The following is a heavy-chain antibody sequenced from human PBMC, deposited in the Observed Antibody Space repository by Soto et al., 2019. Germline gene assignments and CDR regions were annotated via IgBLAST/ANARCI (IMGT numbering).Heavy chain of an antibody. CDR3: ARFSGGSYNTYYFYYGMDV. CDR2: ISAYNGYT. Sequence: QVQLVQSGAEVKKPGASVKVSCKASGYTFTSYGISWVRQAPGQGLDWMGWISAYNGYTKYAQDLQGRVTMTTDTYTSTAYMERRSLRSDDTAMYYCARFSGGSYNTYYFYYGMDVWGQGTTVTVSS. CDR1: GYTFTSYG. D-gene: IGHD2-15*01. J-gene: IGHJ6*02. V-gene: IGHV1-18*04.